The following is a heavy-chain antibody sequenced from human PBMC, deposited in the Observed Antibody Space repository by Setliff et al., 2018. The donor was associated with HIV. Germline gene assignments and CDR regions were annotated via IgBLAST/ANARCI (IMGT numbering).Heavy chain of an antibody. CDR3: AGFRGSGYRHF. V-gene: IGHV1-2*02. CDR1: GYTFTDYF. J-gene: IGHJ4*02. Sequence: ASVKVSCKASGYTFTDYFIHWVRQAPGQGLEWMGWMNPNSGGTAYAQKFQDRVTMTRNISISTAYMEMTGLTSDDTAVYCCAGFRGSGYRHFWGQGTLVTVSS. D-gene: IGHD5-12*01. CDR2: MNPNSGGT.